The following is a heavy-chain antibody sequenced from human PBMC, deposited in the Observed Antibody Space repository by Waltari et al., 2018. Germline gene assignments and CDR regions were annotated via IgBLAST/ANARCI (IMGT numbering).Heavy chain of an antibody. CDR1: GGSFSGYY. V-gene: IGHV4-34*01. CDR3: ARGGIAAAGPVDY. D-gene: IGHD6-13*01. Sequence: QVQLQQWGAGLLKPSETLSLTCAVYGGSFSGYYWSWIRQPPGKGLEWIGENNHSGSTNYNPSLKIRVTISVDTSKNQFSLKLSSVTAADTAVYYCARGGIAAAGPVDYWGQGTLVTVSS. CDR2: NNHSGST. J-gene: IGHJ4*02.